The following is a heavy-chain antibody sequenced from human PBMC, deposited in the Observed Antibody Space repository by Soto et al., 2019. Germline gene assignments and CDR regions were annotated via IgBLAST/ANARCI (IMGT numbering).Heavy chain of an antibody. CDR1: GCSIISSNYY. Sequence: SETLSLTCTVSGCSIISSNYYWGWIRQPPGKGLEWIGSLYYSGSTYYNPSLKSRVTTSVDTSKNQLSLKLSSVPAADTAVYYCARSSATKEGYYYMHVWGKGTTVTVS. V-gene: IGHV4-39*01. J-gene: IGHJ6*03. CDR3: ARSSATKEGYYYMHV. CDR2: LYYSGST. D-gene: IGHD2-15*01.